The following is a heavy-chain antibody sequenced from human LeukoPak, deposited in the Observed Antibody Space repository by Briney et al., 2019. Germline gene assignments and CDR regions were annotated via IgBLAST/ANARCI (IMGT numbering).Heavy chain of an antibody. V-gene: IGHV4-31*03. Sequence: SQTLTLTCTVSGGXISSGGYYWSWIRQHPGKGLEWIGYIYYSGSTYYNPSLKSRVTISVDTSKNQFSLKLSSVTAADTAVYYCARGHPIVVVPAASYYFDYWGQGTLVTVSS. D-gene: IGHD2-2*01. CDR3: ARGHPIVVVPAASYYFDY. J-gene: IGHJ4*02. CDR1: GGXISSGGYY. CDR2: IYYSGST.